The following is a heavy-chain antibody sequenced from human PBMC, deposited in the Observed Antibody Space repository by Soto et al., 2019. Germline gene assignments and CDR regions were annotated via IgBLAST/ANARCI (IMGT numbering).Heavy chain of an antibody. CDR2: ISYDGSNK. V-gene: IGHV3-30*18. CDR3: AKDRVVVVPAAGYMDV. D-gene: IGHD2-2*01. Sequence: GGSLRLSCAASGLIFSNYKMHWVRQAPGKGLEWVAVISYDGSNKYYADSVKGRFTISRDNSKNTLYLQMNSLRAEDTAVYYCAKDRVVVVPAAGYMDVWGKGTTVTVSS. J-gene: IGHJ6*03. CDR1: GLIFSNYK.